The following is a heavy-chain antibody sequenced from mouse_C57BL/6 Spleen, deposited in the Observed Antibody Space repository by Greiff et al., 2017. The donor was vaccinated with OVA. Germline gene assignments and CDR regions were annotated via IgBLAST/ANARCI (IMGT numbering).Heavy chain of an antibody. CDR3: ARKLDYFDY. J-gene: IGHJ2*01. D-gene: IGHD4-1*01. CDR1: GYTFTSYW. V-gene: IGHV1-61*01. CDR2: IYPSDSET. Sequence: VQLQQPGAELVRPGSSVKLSCKASGYTFTSYWLDWVKQRPGQGLEWIGNIYPSDSETHYNQKFKDKATLTVDKSSSTAYMQLSSLTSEDSAVYYCARKLDYFDYWGQGTTLTVSS.